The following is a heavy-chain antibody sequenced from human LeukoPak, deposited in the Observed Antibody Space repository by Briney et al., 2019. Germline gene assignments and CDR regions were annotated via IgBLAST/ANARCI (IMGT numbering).Heavy chain of an antibody. D-gene: IGHD3-9*01. CDR1: GCTFSSYS. Sequence: PGGALRLSCAASGCTFSSYSRNGGRQALGEGLEWVSSIISSSSYIYYADSVKGRFTISRDNAKNSLYLQMNSLRAEDTAVYYCARLFSASWHISVFDYWGQGTLVTVSS. J-gene: IGHJ4*02. V-gene: IGHV3-21*01. CDR3: ARLFSASWHISVFDY. CDR2: IISSSSYI.